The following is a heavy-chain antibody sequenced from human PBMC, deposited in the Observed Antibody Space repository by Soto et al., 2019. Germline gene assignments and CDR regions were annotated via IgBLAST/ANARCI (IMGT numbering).Heavy chain of an antibody. Sequence: ASVKVSCTTSGYTFSSYDMNWVRQAPGQGPEWMGWMNPNSGNTGYVQKFRGRVTMTRNTSISTAFMELSSLRSEDTAVYYCARGIFGSGSYFDFWGHGTPVTVSS. CDR3: ARGIFGSGSYFDF. V-gene: IGHV1-8*01. CDR2: MNPNSGNT. CDR1: GYTFSSYD. D-gene: IGHD3-10*01. J-gene: IGHJ4*01.